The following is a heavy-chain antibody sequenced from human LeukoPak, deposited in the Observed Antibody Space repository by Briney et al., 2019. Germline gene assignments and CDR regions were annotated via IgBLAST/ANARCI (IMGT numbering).Heavy chain of an antibody. D-gene: IGHD6-19*01. CDR3: AKDAFNSSAHPPYYYYYMDV. Sequence: AGGSLRLSCAASGFTFDDYAMHWVRQAPGKGLEWVSLIIWDGGSTYYADSVKGRFTISRDNSKNSLYLQMSSLRAEDTALYYCAKDAFNSSAHPPYYYYYMDVWGKGTTVTVSS. CDR1: GFTFDDYA. J-gene: IGHJ6*03. V-gene: IGHV3-43D*03. CDR2: IIWDGGST.